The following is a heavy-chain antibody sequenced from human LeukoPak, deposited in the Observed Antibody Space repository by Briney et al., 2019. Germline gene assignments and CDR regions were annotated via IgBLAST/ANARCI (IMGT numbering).Heavy chain of an antibody. V-gene: IGHV3-30*04. J-gene: IGHJ4*02. CDR2: ISYDGSNK. Sequence: PGGSLRLSCAASGFTFSSYAMHWVRQAPGKGLEWVAVISYDGSNKYYADSVKGRFTISRDNSKNTLYLQMNSLRAEDTAVYYCARDYSSSWYQGNCLDYWGQGTLVTVSS. CDR1: GFTFSSYA. CDR3: ARDYSSSWYQGNCLDY. D-gene: IGHD6-13*01.